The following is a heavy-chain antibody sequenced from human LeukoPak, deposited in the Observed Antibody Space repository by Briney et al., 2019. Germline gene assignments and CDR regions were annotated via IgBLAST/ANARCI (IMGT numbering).Heavy chain of an antibody. CDR2: ISPDGSEK. CDR3: ARDDFWSGSRPGHAFDI. J-gene: IGHJ3*02. V-gene: IGHV3-7*01. Sequence: GGSLRLSCAASGFTFTTYWMSWVRQAPGKGLEWVAKISPDGSEKYYVDSVKGRFTISRDNAKNSLDLQMSSLRADDTAVYYCARDDFWSGSRPGHAFDIWGQGTMVTVSS. CDR1: GFTFTTYW. D-gene: IGHD3-3*01.